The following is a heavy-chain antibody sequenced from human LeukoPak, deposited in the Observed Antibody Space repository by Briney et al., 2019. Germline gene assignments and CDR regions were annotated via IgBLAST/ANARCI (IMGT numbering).Heavy chain of an antibody. CDR2: IKQDGSEK. CDR3: ARALGVMTATHFDY. V-gene: IGHV3-7*01. CDR1: GFTFSSYD. Sequence: GGSLRLSCAASGFTFSSYDMTWVRQAPGRGLEWVANIKQDGSEKYYVDSVKGRVTISRDNAKNSLYLQMDSLTAEDTAIYYCARALGVMTATHFDYWGQGTLVTVSS. D-gene: IGHD2-21*02. J-gene: IGHJ4*02.